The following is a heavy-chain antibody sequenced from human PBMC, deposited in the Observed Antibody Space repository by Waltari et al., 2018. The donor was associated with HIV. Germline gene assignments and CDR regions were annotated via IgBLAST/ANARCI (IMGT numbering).Heavy chain of an antibody. CDR2: FSYSGST. D-gene: IGHD3-22*01. J-gene: IGHJ4*02. CDR3: ASHGDYYDRSGFYFDH. CDR1: GGSVSTGTSS. V-gene: IGHV4-61*01. Sequence: HLQESGPRLAKPSETLSLTCSVSGGSVSTGTSSGSWFRHPPGKGVEGMGYFSYSGSTHYNPSLKSRVTVSVDTSKNQVSLKLNSLTAADTAVYYCASHGDYYDRSGFYFDHWGQGTLVTVSS.